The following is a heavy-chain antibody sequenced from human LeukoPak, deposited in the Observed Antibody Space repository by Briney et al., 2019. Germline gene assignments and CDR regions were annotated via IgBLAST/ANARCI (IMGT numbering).Heavy chain of an antibody. CDR3: ATNYGLSPFDY. D-gene: IGHD1-7*01. Sequence: SETLSLTCTVSGGSISSYYWSWIRQPPGKGLEWIGYIYYSGSTNYNPSLKSRVTISVDTSKNQFSLKLSSVTAADTAVYYCATNYGLSPFDYWGQGTLVTVSS. CDR2: IYYSGST. V-gene: IGHV4-59*01. CDR1: GGSISSYY. J-gene: IGHJ4*02.